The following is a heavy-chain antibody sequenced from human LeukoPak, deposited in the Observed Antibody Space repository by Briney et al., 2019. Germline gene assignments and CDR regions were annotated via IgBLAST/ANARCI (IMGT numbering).Heavy chain of an antibody. D-gene: IGHD3-10*01. Sequence: ASVKVSCKASGYTFTSYGLSWVRQAPGQELEWVGWISAYNGNTNYAQKLQGTVTMTTDTTTSTAYMELRSLRADDTAVYYCARDPYGSGSYYLDLSGGGADYWGQGTLVTVSA. CDR1: GYTFTSYG. CDR2: ISAYNGNT. J-gene: IGHJ4*02. V-gene: IGHV1-18*01. CDR3: ARDPYGSGSYYLDLSGGGADY.